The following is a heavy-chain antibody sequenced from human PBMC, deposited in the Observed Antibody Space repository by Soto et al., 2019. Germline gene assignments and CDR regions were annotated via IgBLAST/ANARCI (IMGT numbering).Heavy chain of an antibody. CDR2: IYHSGST. J-gene: IGHJ4*02. CDR1: GGSISSGGYS. Sequence: QLQLQESGSGLVKPSQTLSLTCAVSGGSISSGGYSWYWIRQPPGKGLEWIGYIYHSGSTYYNPSLKGRVTKSVNRTKNQFSLKLSSVTAAGPGVYYRARGQTTGTTLDYWGQGTLVTVSS. CDR3: ARGQTTGTTLDY. V-gene: IGHV4-30-2*01. D-gene: IGHD4-17*01.